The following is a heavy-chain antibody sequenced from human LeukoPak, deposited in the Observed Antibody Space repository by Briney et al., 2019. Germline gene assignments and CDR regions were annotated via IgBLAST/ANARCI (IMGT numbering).Heavy chain of an antibody. CDR1: GYTFTDYW. J-gene: IGHJ5*02. V-gene: IGHV5-51*01. CDR3: ACRDFRSTLSGS. Sequence: NAGESLKISCKGFGYTFTDYWIGWVRQMPGKGPEWMGVIYPGDSRTRYSPSFQGQVTISVDKSISTAYLQWNSLQASDTAVYYCACRDFRSTLSGSWGQGTLVTVSS. CDR2: IYPGDSRT. D-gene: IGHD2/OR15-2a*01.